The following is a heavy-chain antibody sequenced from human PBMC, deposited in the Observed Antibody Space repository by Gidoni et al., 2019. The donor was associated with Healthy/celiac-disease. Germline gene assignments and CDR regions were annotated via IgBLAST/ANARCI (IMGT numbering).Heavy chain of an antibody. CDR1: GFTFSSYS. D-gene: IGHD6-19*01. V-gene: IGHV3-21*01. J-gene: IGHJ4*02. CDR2: ISSSSSYI. CDR3: ARDLGSGWSFDY. Sequence: EVQLVESVGGLVKPGGSLRLSCAASGFTFSSYSMNWVRQAPGKGLEWVSSISSSSSYIYYADSVKGRFTITRDNAKNSLYLQMNSLRAEETAVYYCARDLGSGWSFDYWGQGTLVTVSS.